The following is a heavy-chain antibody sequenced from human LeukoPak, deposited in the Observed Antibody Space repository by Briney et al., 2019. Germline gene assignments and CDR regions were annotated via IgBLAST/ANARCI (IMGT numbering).Heavy chain of an antibody. V-gene: IGHV4-4*02. Sequence: SGTLSLTCAVSGGSISSSNWWSWVRQPPGKGLEWIGEINHSGSTNYNPSLKSRVTISVDTSKNQFSLKLSSVTAADTAVYYCARPYYDSSGYPYWGQGTLVTVSS. D-gene: IGHD3-22*01. J-gene: IGHJ4*02. CDR3: ARPYYDSSGYPY. CDR1: GGSISSSNW. CDR2: INHSGST.